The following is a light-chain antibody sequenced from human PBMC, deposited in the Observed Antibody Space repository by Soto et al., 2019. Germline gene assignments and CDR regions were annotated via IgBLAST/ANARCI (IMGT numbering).Light chain of an antibody. CDR3: CSPAGAMTWV. V-gene: IGLV2-23*02. CDR2: EVS. J-gene: IGLJ3*02. CDR1: SNNIGYYNL. Sequence: QSALTQPASVSGSPGQSITISCTGTSNNIGYYNLVSWYQQHPGKAPKFMIYEVSKRPSGVSTRFSGSKSGNTASLTISGLQPEDVADYYCCSPAGAMTWVFGGGTTLTVL.